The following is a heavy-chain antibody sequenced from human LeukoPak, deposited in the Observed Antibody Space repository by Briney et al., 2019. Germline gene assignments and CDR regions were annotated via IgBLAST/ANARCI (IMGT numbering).Heavy chain of an antibody. J-gene: IGHJ2*01. CDR1: GLTFKNHA. CDR3: ANVLLDWYFDL. V-gene: IGHV3-64*04. CDR2: ISPDGTNT. D-gene: IGHD2-21*02. Sequence: PGGSLRLSCSASGLTFKNHAMHWVRQAPGKGLEYVSAISPDGTNTFYADSVKGRFTISRENYKNTLYLQMNSLRAEDTAVYYCANVLLDWYFDLWGRGTLVTVSS.